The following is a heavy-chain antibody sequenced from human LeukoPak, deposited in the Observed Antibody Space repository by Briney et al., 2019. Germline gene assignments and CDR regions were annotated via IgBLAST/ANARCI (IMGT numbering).Heavy chain of an antibody. J-gene: IGHJ4*02. V-gene: IGHV3-23*01. CDR3: AKDMEFRPRKYYYGSGSYTD. CDR1: GFTFSSYA. Sequence: GGSLRLSCAASGFTFSSYAMSWVRQAPGKGLKWVSTINDNGAAPYYADSVKGRFTISRDNAKNSLYLQMTSLRAEDTALYYCAKDMEFRPRKYYYGSGSYTDWGQGTLVTVSS. D-gene: IGHD3-10*01. CDR2: INDNGAAP.